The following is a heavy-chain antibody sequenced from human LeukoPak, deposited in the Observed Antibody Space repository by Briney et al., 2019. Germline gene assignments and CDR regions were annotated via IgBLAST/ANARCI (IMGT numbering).Heavy chain of an antibody. Sequence: GSLRLSCTASGFTFGDFGMSWVRQAPGKGLEWVSAISGSGGSTYYADSVKGRFTISRDNSKNTLYLQMNSLRAEDTAVYYCAQATRGSLTSWYGEYYFDYWGQGTLVTVSS. V-gene: IGHV3-23*01. CDR3: AQATRGSLTSWYGEYYFDY. CDR1: GFTFGDFG. CDR2: ISGSGGST. J-gene: IGHJ4*02. D-gene: IGHD6-13*01.